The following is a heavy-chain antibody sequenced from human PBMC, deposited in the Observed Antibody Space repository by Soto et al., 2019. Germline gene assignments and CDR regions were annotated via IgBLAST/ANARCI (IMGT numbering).Heavy chain of an antibody. V-gene: IGHV1-18*01. CDR3: ARDKKAGYDFWSGYSTNGGY. Sequence: ASVKVSCKASGYTFTSYGISWVRQAPGQGLEWMGWISAYNGNTNYAQKLQGRVTMTTDTSTSTAYMELRSLRSDDTAVYYCARDKKAGYDFWSGYSTNGGYWGQGTLVTVSS. J-gene: IGHJ4*02. CDR1: GYTFTSYG. CDR2: ISAYNGNT. D-gene: IGHD3-3*01.